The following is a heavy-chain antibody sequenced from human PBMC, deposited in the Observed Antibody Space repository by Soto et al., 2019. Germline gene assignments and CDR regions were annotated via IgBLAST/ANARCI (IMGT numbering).Heavy chain of an antibody. J-gene: IGHJ4*02. CDR1: GFTFTSYS. V-gene: IGHV3-21*01. CDR3: ARESEDLTSNFDY. CDR2: ISSTTNYI. Sequence: PGGSLRLSCAASGFTFTSYSMSWVRQAPRKGLEWVSSISSTTNYIYYADSMRGRFTVSRDNAKNSVYLEMNSLSAEDTALYYCARESEDLTSNFDYWGQGTLVTVSS.